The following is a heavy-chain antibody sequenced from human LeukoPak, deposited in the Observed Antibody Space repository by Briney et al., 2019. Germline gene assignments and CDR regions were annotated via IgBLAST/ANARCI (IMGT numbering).Heavy chain of an antibody. CDR1: GGSICSGSYY. V-gene: IGHV4-61*02. CDR3: ARGQYSGYDTYYFDY. Sequence: SETLSLTCTVSGGSICSGSYYWSWIRQPAGKGLEWIGRIYTSGSTNYNPSLKSRVTISVDTSKNQFSLKLSSVTAADTAVYDCARGQYSGYDTYYFDYWGQGTLVTVSS. D-gene: IGHD5-12*01. CDR2: IYTSGST. J-gene: IGHJ4*02.